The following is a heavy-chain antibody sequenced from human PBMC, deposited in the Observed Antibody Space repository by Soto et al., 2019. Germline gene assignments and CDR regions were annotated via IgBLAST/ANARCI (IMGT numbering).Heavy chain of an antibody. D-gene: IGHD2-2*02. CDR2: IWYDGSNK. CDR3: ARDQNPHTSDDAFDI. CDR1: GFTFSSYG. J-gene: IGHJ3*02. Sequence: QVQLVESGGGVVQPGRSLRLSCAASGFTFSSYGMHWVRQAPGKGLEWVAVIWYDGSNKYYADSVTGRFTISRDNSKNTLYLQMNSLRAEDTAVYYCARDQNPHTSDDAFDIWGQGTMVTVSS. V-gene: IGHV3-33*01.